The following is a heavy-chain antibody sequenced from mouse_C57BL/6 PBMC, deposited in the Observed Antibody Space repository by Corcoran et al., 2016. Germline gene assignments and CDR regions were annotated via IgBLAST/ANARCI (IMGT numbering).Heavy chain of an antibody. J-gene: IGHJ3*01. V-gene: IGHV1-19*01. Sequence: EVQLQQSGPVLVKPGASVKMSCKASGYTFTDYYMNWVKQSHGKSLEWIGVINPYNGGTSYNQKFKGKATLTVDKSSSTAYMELNSLTSEDSAVYYCARGSISPFAYWGQGTLVTVSA. CDR3: ARGSISPFAY. CDR1: GYTFTDYY. CDR2: INPYNGGT.